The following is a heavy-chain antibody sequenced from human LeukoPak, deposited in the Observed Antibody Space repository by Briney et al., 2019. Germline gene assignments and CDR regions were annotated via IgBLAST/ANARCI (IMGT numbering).Heavy chain of an antibody. CDR3: ARQGHSGSFRFDY. D-gene: IGHD1-26*01. CDR2: IYTSGST. Sequence: LETLSLTCTVSGGYISSYYWSWIRQPPGKGLEWIGYIYTSGSTNYNPSLKSRVTISVDTSKDQFSLRLSSVTAADTAVYFCARQGHSGSFRFDYWGQGTLVTVSS. J-gene: IGHJ4*02. V-gene: IGHV4-4*09. CDR1: GGYISSYY.